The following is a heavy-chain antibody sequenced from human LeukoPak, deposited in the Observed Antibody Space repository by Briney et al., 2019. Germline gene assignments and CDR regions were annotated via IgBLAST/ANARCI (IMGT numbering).Heavy chain of an antibody. CDR3: ARGGRGSAAVVAPRSFDI. V-gene: IGHV3-53*01. Sequence: GGSLRLSCAAPGFTVSSIHMVWVRQAPGKGLEWVSVTYTGGNSYYADSVKGRFIISRDISKNTLYLQMNSLRAEGSALYYCARGGRGSAAVVAPRSFDIWGQGTMVTVSS. J-gene: IGHJ3*02. D-gene: IGHD3-22*01. CDR2: TYTGGNS. CDR1: GFTVSSIH.